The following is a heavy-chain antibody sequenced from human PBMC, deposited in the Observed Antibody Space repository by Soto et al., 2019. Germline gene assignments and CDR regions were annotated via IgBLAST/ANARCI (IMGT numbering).Heavy chain of an antibody. D-gene: IGHD5-18*01. J-gene: IGHJ4*02. V-gene: IGHV4-59*08. Sequence: SETLSLTCTVSGGSISSYYWSWIRQPPGKGLEWIGYIYYSGSTNYNPSLKSRVTISVDTSKNQFSLKLSSVTAADTAVYYCASHLDTAMVPFDYWGQGTLVTVSS. CDR1: GGSISSYY. CDR3: ASHLDTAMVPFDY. CDR2: IYYSGST.